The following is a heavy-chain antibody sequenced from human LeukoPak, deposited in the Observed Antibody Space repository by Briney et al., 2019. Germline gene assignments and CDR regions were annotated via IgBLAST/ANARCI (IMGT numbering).Heavy chain of an antibody. V-gene: IGHV3-30-3*01. Sequence: GGSLTLSCAASGFTFSSYAMHWVRQAAGKGLGWVAVISSVGSNKYYADSVKGRFTMSRDNSKNAMYLQMNSLRAEDTAVYDWARYFTPEYYDYGMDVWGQGTTVTVSS. J-gene: IGHJ6*02. CDR1: GFTFSSYA. CDR2: ISSVGSNK. D-gene: IGHD3-9*01. CDR3: ARYFTPEYYDYGMDV.